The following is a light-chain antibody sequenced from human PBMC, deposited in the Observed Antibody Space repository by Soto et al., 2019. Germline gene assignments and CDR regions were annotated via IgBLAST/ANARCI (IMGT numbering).Light chain of an antibody. CDR1: QTVVTH. CDR3: QQYNKGPRT. CDR2: DAS. J-gene: IGKJ1*01. V-gene: IGKV3-15*01. Sequence: EVVMTQSPVTLSLSPGDRATVSCRASQTVVTHLAWFQQKPGQPPRLLIYDASATATGIPARFSGSGSGTEFTLTISSLQSEDFAVYYCQQYNKGPRTFGQGTKVE.